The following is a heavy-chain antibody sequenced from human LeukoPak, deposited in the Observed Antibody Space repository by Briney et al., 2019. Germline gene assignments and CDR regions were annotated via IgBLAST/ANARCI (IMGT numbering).Heavy chain of an antibody. J-gene: IGHJ4*02. CDR3: AYQWLRGSGGNDY. CDR2: ISGSGGST. CDR1: GFTFSSYA. Sequence: GGSLRLSCAASGFTFSSYAMSWVRQAPGKGLEWVSAISGSGGSTYYADSVKGRFTISRDNSKNTLYLQMNSLRAEDTAVYYCAYQWLRGSGGNDYWGQGTLVTVSS. D-gene: IGHD5-12*01. V-gene: IGHV3-23*01.